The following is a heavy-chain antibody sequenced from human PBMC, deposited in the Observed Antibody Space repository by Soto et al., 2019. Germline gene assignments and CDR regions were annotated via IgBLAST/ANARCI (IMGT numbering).Heavy chain of an antibody. CDR1: GGTFGSYA. D-gene: IGHD2-15*01. J-gene: IGHJ4*02. V-gene: IGHV1-69*06. CDR3: AKIRWTISLQEEDAI. Sequence: QVQLVQSGAEVKKPGSSVKVSCKSSGGTFGSYAISWVRQVPGQGLEWMGGVIPIFGTPHYAQKFHGRVTIIADIPTSTAYLELSSLKSADTAVYYCAKIRWTISLQEEDAIWGQGTLVTVSS. CDR2: VIPIFGTP.